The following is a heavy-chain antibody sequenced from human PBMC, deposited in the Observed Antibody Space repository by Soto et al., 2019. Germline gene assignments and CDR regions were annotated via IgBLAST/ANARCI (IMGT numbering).Heavy chain of an antibody. J-gene: IGHJ4*02. V-gene: IGHV3-7*01. Sequence: GGSLRLSCAASGFTFSSYWMSWVRQAPGKGLEWVANIKQDGSEKYYVDSVKGRFTISRDNAKNSLYLQMNSLRAEDTAVYYCARVREGGYYDFWSGTLYYFDYWGQGTLVTVSS. CDR2: IKQDGSEK. CDR3: ARVREGGYYDFWSGTLYYFDY. D-gene: IGHD3-3*01. CDR1: GFTFSSYW.